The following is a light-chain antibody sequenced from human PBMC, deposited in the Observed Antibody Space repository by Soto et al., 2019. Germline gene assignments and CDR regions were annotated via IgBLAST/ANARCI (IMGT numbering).Light chain of an antibody. CDR1: SNDVGGYNY. J-gene: IGLJ3*02. CDR3: ISYTSSSTWV. Sequence: QSALTQPASVSGSPVQSITISCTGTSNDVGGYNYVSWYQQHPGKVPKLMIYEVSNRPSGVSDRFSGSRSGNTASLTISGLQAEDESDYYCISYTSSSTWVFGGGTKVTVL. V-gene: IGLV2-14*01. CDR2: EVS.